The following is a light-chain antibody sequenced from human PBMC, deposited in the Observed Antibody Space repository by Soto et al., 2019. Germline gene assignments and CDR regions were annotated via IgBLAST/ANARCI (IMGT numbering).Light chain of an antibody. CDR1: QGISSW. CDR3: QKYNSAPSLT. J-gene: IGKJ4*01. Sequence: DIQMTQSPSSVSASVGDRVTITCRASQGISSWLARYQQEPGKAPKLLIYAASSLQSAVPSRFSGRGSGTDFTLTISSLQPEDVATYYCQKYNSAPSLTFGGGTKVDIK. V-gene: IGKV1D-12*01. CDR2: AAS.